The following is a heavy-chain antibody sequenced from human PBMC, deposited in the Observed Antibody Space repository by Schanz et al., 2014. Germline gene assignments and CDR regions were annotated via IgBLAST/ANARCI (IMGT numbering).Heavy chain of an antibody. CDR2: IGTAGDT. D-gene: IGHD1-7*01. CDR1: GFPFSSSA. J-gene: IGHJ5*02. Sequence: SFAPSGFPFSSSAIHWVRQVTGKGLEWVSGIGTAGDTYYPDSVKGRFTISRENAQNSLFLKLKTLRAGDKAVYDCARVVGRRWHYLDLCGTGTLDNDSS. CDR3: ARVVGRRWHYLDL. V-gene: IGHV3-13*04.